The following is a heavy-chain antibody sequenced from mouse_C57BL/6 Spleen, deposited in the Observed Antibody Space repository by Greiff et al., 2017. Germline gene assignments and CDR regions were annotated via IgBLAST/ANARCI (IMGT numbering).Heavy chain of an antibody. CDR3: TRSHYYGSSDDAMDY. V-gene: IGHV1-15*01. CDR1: GYTFTDYE. J-gene: IGHJ4*01. CDR2: IDPETGGT. Sequence: QVQLQQSGAELVRPGASVTLSCKASGYTFTDYEMHWVKQTPVHGLEWIGAIDPETGGTAYNQKFKGKAILTADKSSSTAYMELRSLTSEDSAVYYCTRSHYYGSSDDAMDYWGQGTSVTVSS. D-gene: IGHD1-1*01.